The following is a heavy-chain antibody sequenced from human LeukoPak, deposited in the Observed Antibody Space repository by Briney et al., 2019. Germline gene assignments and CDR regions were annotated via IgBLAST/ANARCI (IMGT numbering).Heavy chain of an antibody. J-gene: IGHJ5*02. V-gene: IGHV4-39*01. CDR2: IYYSGST. CDR1: GGSISSSSYY. D-gene: IGHD2-2*01. Sequence: SETLSLTCTVSGGSISSSSYYWGWIRQPPGKGLEWIGSIYYSGSTYYNPSLKSRVTISVDTSKNQFSLKLSSVTAADTAVYYCARGQYCSSTSCYVGISTWGQGTLVTVSS. CDR3: ARGQYCSSTSCYVGIST.